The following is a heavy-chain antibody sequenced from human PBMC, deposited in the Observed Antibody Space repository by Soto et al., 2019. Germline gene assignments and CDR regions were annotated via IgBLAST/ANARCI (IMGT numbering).Heavy chain of an antibody. D-gene: IGHD3-22*01. CDR2: ISAYDGYT. CDR3: ARGGFYDSSGARNYYYYGMNV. V-gene: IGHV1-18*01. CDR1: GYTFTSYG. Sequence: QVQLVQSGAEVKKPGASVKVSCKASGYTFTSYGINWVRQAPGQGLEWLGWISAYDGYTNYAQILQGRVSMTTDTSTKTASVELRSLRSDDTAMYYCARGGFYDSSGARNYYYYGMNVWGQGTTVTVSS. J-gene: IGHJ6*02.